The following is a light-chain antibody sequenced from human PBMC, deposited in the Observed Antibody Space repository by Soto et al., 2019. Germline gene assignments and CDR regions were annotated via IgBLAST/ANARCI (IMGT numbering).Light chain of an antibody. Sequence: DIQLTQSPSFLSASGGDRVTITCRASQGINRYLAWYQQKPGKAPKPLIYAASPLQSGVPSRFSGSGSATQFTPTISSRQPEDFATHYCQQPDSYPLTFGGGTKVQIK. J-gene: IGKJ4*01. V-gene: IGKV1-9*01. CDR2: AAS. CDR3: QQPDSYPLT. CDR1: QGINRY.